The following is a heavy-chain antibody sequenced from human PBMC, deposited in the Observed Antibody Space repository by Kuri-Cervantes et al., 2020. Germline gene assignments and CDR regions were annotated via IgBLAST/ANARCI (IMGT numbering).Heavy chain of an antibody. Sequence: SETLSLTCAVYGESLSVYYWSWIRQPPRKGLEWNGEINHSGSANYNPSLKSRVTISLDTSKNQFSLKLSSVTAADTAVYYCARSYPFGAAGRWGQGTLVTVSS. CDR2: INHSGSA. CDR1: GESLSVYY. CDR3: ARSYPFGAAGR. V-gene: IGHV4-34*01. D-gene: IGHD3-10*01. J-gene: IGHJ4*02.